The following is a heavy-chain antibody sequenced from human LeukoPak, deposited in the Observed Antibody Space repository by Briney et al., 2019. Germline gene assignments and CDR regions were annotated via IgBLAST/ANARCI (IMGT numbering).Heavy chain of an antibody. CDR1: GFGFSTYD. Sequence: PGGSLRLSCAASGFGFSTYDLNWVRQAPGKGLEWISYIRSDGTSIYYADAVRGRFTISRDNAKNSLHLQMDSLRAEDTAVYYCARVGAYYDSSGYSPIDYWGQGTLVTVSS. CDR2: IRSDGTSI. D-gene: IGHD3-22*01. J-gene: IGHJ4*02. CDR3: ARVGAYYDSSGYSPIDY. V-gene: IGHV3-48*03.